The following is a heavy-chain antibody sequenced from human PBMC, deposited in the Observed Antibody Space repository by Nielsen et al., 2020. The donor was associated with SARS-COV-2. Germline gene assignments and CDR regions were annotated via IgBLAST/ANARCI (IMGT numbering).Heavy chain of an antibody. Sequence: ASVKVSCKASGYTFTSYFMHWVRQAPGQGLEWMGIITPSGGSTSYAQKFQGRVTITADESTSTAYIELSSLKSEDTAVYYCAREGYRSAFGMDVWGQGTTVTVSS. CDR2: ITPSGGST. J-gene: IGHJ6*02. CDR3: AREGYRSAFGMDV. V-gene: IGHV1-46*01. CDR1: GYTFTSYF. D-gene: IGHD5-12*01.